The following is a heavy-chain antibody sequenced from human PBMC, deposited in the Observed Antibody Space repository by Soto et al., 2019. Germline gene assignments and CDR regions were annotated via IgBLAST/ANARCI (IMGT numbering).Heavy chain of an antibody. CDR2: IYSDDDK. CDR1: GFSLTTTEVA. J-gene: IGHJ4*02. V-gene: IGHV2-5*02. CDR3: AHSGSITTVALDY. Sequence: QITLKESGPSLVNPTQSLTLTCSFSGFSLTTTEVAVRWISQPPGKALEWLALIYSDDDKRYSPSLKSSLTITKDTARNQEVLTMTNVHPEETASYFCAHSGSITTVALDYWGQGILVTVSS. D-gene: IGHD1-1*01.